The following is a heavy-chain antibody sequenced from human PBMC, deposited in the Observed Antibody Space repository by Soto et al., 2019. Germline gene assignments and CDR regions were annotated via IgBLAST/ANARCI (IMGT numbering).Heavy chain of an antibody. V-gene: IGHV4-59*08. CDR1: GGSISSYY. J-gene: IGHJ4*02. CDR2: IYYSGST. Sequence: PSETLSLTRTVCGGSISSYYWIWIRQPPGKGLEWFGYIYYSGSTNYNPSLKSRVTISVDTSKNQFSLKLSSVTAADTAVYYCASLPSPYLTVVTNEPFDYWGQGTLVTVSS. D-gene: IGHD2-21*02. CDR3: ASLPSPYLTVVTNEPFDY.